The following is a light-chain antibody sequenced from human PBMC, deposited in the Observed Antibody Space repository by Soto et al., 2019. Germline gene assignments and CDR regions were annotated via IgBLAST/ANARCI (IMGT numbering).Light chain of an antibody. V-gene: IGKV3-20*01. CDR1: QSVSSTY. J-gene: IGKJ3*01. Sequence: EIVLTQSPGTLSLSPGERATLSCRASQSVSSTYLAWYQHKPGQAHRLLIYGAATRAAGVPDRFSGSGSGTDFTLTISRLEPEDFAVYYCQQYGSSPLFTFGPGTKVEIK. CDR3: QQYGSSPLFT. CDR2: GAA.